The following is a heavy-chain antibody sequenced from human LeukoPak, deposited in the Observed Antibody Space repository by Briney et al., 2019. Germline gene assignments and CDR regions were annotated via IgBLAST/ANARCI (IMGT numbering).Heavy chain of an antibody. J-gene: IGHJ6*02. D-gene: IGHD4-17*01. V-gene: IGHV4-30-4*01. Sequence: PSETLSLTCTVSGGSINNYYWSWIRQPPGKGLEWIGYIYYSGSTYYNPSLKSRVTISVDTSKNQFSLKLSSVTAADTAVYYCARAGYGDYDYYGMDVWGQGTTVTVSS. CDR3: ARAGYGDYDYYGMDV. CDR1: GGSINNYY. CDR2: IYYSGST.